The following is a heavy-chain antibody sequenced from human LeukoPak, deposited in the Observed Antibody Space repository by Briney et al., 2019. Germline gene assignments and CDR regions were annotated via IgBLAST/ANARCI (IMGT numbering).Heavy chain of an antibody. CDR2: IKQDGSEQ. D-gene: IGHD3/OR15-3a*01. J-gene: IGHJ4*02. CDR1: GFTFRSYW. CDR3: ASTPADFTDF. Sequence: GGSLRLSCAASGFTFRSYWMSWVRQAPGKGLEWVANIKQDGSEQYYVDSVKGRFTISRDNAKNSLHPQMNSLRAEDTAVYYCASTPADFTDFWGQGTLVTVSS. V-gene: IGHV3-7*02.